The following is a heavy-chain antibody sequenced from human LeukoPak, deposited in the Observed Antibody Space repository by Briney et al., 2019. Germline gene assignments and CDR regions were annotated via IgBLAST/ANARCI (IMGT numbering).Heavy chain of an antibody. CDR1: GDSINSLDL. CDR2: MYLSGTT. Sequence: SGTLSLTCTVSGDSINSLDLWSWVRQPPGKGLEWIGEMYLSGTTHSNPSVKSRVTISIDKSKNQFFLNLSSVTAADTAVYYYAGLVGRYSSGLYYYYFDYWGQGTLVTVSS. D-gene: IGHD3-22*01. V-gene: IGHV4-4*02. CDR3: AGLVGRYSSGLYYYYFDY. J-gene: IGHJ4*02.